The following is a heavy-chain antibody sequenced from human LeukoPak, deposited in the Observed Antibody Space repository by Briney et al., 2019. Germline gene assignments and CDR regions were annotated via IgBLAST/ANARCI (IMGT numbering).Heavy chain of an antibody. CDR3: ARDPPPDDTSGYLDY. V-gene: IGHV3-7*04. CDR2: MNQDGSRI. CDR1: GFTIGNCW. D-gene: IGHD3-22*01. J-gene: IGHJ4*02. Sequence: GGSLRLSCSASGFTIGNCWMTWVRQAPGKGLEWVANMNQDGSRIYYVDSVKGRFTISRDNAKNSLHLQMNSLRAEDTAVYYCARDPPPDDTSGYLDYWGQGALVTVSS.